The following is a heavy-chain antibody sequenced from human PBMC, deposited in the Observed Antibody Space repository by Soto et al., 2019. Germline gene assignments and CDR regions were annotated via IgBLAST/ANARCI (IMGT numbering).Heavy chain of an antibody. CDR1: GGDISTYY. D-gene: IGHD3-3*01. Sequence: QVQLQESGPGLVKPSETLSLTCTVPGGDISTYYWTWIRQPPGKGLEWIGRIYSSGSTKYNPSLKSRVTMSLDTSKNQFSLRLSSVTAADTAVYYCARGQRFSDWFDPWGQGTLVTVSS. J-gene: IGHJ5*02. CDR2: IYSSGST. V-gene: IGHV4-4*07. CDR3: ARGQRFSDWFDP.